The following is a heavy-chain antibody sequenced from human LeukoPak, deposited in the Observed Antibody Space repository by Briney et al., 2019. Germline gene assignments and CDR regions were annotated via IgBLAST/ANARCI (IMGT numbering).Heavy chain of an antibody. J-gene: IGHJ6*02. CDR1: GFTFSSYA. CDR2: ISGSGGST. D-gene: IGHD3-10*01. V-gene: IGHV3-23*01. Sequence: GGSLRLSCAASGFTFSSYAMSWVRQAPGKGLEWVSAISGSGGSTYYADSVEGRFTISRDNSKNTLYLQMNSLRAEDTAVYYCASYGSGSYYYGMDVWGQGTTVTVSS. CDR3: ASYGSGSYYYGMDV.